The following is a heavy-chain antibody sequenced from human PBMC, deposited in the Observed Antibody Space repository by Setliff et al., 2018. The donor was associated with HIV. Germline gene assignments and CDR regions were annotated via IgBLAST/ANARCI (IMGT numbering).Heavy chain of an antibody. CDR1: GFTFSSYA. Sequence: GGSLRLSCVASGFTFSSYAMSWVRQAPGKGLEWVSGISWRNIGRIGYADSVKGRFTISRDNSKNTLYLQLNSLSAEDTAIYYCAKRLAGSNTWYHFDTWGQGTLVTVSS. CDR3: AKRLAGSNTWYHFDT. D-gene: IGHD6-13*01. V-gene: IGHV3-23*01. J-gene: IGHJ4*02. CDR2: ISWRNIGRI.